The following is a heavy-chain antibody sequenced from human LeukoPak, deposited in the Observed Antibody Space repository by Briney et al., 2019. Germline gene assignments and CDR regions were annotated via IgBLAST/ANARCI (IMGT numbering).Heavy chain of an antibody. CDR1: GFTFSSYS. CDR2: INNFGGST. CDR3: ARYWNDRYFDY. V-gene: IGHV3-23*01. D-gene: IGHD1-1*01. Sequence: GGSLRLSCAASGFTFSSYSMGWVRQAPGKGLEWVSVINNFGGSTFYADSVKGRFTISRDNSKSTPYLQMNSLRAEDTAVYYCARYWNDRYFDYWGRGTLVTVSS. J-gene: IGHJ4*02.